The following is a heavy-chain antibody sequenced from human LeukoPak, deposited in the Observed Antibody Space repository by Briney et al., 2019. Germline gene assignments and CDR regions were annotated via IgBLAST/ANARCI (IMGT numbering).Heavy chain of an antibody. D-gene: IGHD6-13*01. V-gene: IGHV4-59*01. Sequence: SETLSLTCTVSGGSISSYYWSWIRQPPGKGLEWIGYIYYSGSTNYNPSLKSRVTISVDTSKNQFSLKLSSVTAADTAVYYCARAVYSSSWYDYWGQGTLVTVSS. CDR1: GGSISSYY. J-gene: IGHJ4*02. CDR3: ARAVYSSSWYDY. CDR2: IYYSGST.